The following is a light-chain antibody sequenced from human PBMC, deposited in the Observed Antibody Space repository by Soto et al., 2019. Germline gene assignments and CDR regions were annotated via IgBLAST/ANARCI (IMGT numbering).Light chain of an antibody. CDR3: QQHSSSSPYT. CDR2: KAS. V-gene: IGKV1-5*03. J-gene: IGKJ2*01. CDR1: QSISSW. Sequence: DIQMTQSPSTLSASGGDRVTITCRASQSISSWLAWYTPKPGKDPNLLIYKASTLGSGVPSRFSGGGTGTEFTLTISSLQPDDFATYYCQQHSSSSPYTFGQGTKLEIK.